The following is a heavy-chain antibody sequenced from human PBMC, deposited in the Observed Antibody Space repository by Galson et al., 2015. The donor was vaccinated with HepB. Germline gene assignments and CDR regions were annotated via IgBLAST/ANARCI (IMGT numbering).Heavy chain of an antibody. CDR3: ARAGTNWFDP. J-gene: IGHJ5*02. Sequence: SLRLSCAASGFTFSTYAMSWVRQAPGKGLEWVSTIPESGGSTFYVDSVRGRYTISRDNSKNMLYLQMNSLRAEDTAVYYCARAGTNWFDPWGQGILVTASS. CDR1: GFTFSTYA. CDR2: IPESGGST. V-gene: IGHV3-23*01. D-gene: IGHD1-26*01.